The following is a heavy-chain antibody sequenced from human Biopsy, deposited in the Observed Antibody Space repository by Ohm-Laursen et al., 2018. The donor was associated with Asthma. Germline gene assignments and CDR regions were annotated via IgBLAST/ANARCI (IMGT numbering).Heavy chain of an antibody. CDR3: ARTYYDFLTGQVNDAFAM. D-gene: IGHD3-9*01. CDR1: GYTFINYA. Sequence: GASVKASCKASGYTFINYAIHWVRQAPGQRLEWMGWINAGNGNTKYSQKFQGRVTISRDTSASTAYMDLSSLRSEDTAVYYRARTYYDFLTGQVNDAFAMWGQGTMVTVSS. V-gene: IGHV1-3*01. CDR2: INAGNGNT. J-gene: IGHJ3*02.